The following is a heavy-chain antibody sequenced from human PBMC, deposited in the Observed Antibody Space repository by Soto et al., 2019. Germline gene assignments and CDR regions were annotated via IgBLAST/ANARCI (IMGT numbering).Heavy chain of an antibody. CDR2: ISNNGAHT. J-gene: IGHJ6*03. D-gene: IGHD6-13*01. CDR3: ARPGYSSRWPNVYMDV. Sequence: EAQLVESGGGLVQPGGSLRLSCAASGFTFSNYEMHWVRQAPGKGLEYVSGISNNGAHTDYAKSVKVRFNISRDNSENTLYLQMGSLTAEDMALYYCARPGYSSRWPNVYMDVWGKGSTVTVAS. V-gene: IGHV3-64*01. CDR1: GFTFSNYE.